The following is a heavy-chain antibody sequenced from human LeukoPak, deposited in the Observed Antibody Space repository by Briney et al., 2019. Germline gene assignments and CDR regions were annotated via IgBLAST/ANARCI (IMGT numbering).Heavy chain of an antibody. CDR1: GFTFSSYW. D-gene: IGHD5-24*01. J-gene: IGHJ4*02. Sequence: GGSLRLSCAASGFTFSSYWMSWVRQAPGKGLEWVANIKQDGSEKYYVDSVEGRFTISRDNAKNSLYLQMNSLRAEDTAVYYCARAGSKWMATILDYWGQGTLVTVSS. CDR2: IKQDGSEK. V-gene: IGHV3-7*01. CDR3: ARAGSKWMATILDY.